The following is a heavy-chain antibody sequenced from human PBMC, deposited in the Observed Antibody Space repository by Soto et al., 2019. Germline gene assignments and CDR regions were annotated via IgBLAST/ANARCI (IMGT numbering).Heavy chain of an antibody. D-gene: IGHD3-10*01. CDR2: INPNNGDT. J-gene: IGHJ4*02. CDR3: ARGNYQQPFDY. CDR1: GYTFTGYY. V-gene: IGHV1-2*04. Sequence: QVQLVQSGAEVKKPGASVKVSCKTSGYTFTGYYLHWVRQAPGQGPEWIGWINPNNGDTNYAQKFQGWVTMTRDTSISTAYMEVSRLRSDDTAVYYCARGNYQQPFDYWGQGTLVTVSS.